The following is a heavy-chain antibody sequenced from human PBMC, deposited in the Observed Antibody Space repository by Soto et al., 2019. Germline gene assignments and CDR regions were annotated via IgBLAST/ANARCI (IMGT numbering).Heavy chain of an antibody. V-gene: IGHV4-31*03. CDR2: IYYSGST. CDR1: GGSVSSGGYY. CDR3: ARAGHSSSSEGANWFDP. D-gene: IGHD6-6*01. J-gene: IGHJ5*02. Sequence: SETLSLTCTVSGGSVSSGGYYWSWIRQHPGKGLEWIGYIYYSGSTYYNPSLKSRVTISVDTSKNQFSLNLSSVTAADTAVYYCARAGHSSSSEGANWFDPWGQGTLVTVSS.